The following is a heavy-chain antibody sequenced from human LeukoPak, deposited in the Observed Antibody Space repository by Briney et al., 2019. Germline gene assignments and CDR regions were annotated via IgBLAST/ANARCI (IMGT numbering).Heavy chain of an antibody. CDR2: IFYSGST. J-gene: IGHJ4*02. CDR3: AREKTAGIAAGGPFDY. V-gene: IGHV4-61*01. D-gene: IGHD6-13*01. Sequence: PSETLSLTCTVSGGSVSSGSYYWSWIRQPPGKGLEWIGYIFYSGSTNYNPSLKSRVTISLDTSKNQFSLKLSSVTAADTAVYYCAREKTAGIAAGGPFDYWGQGTLVTVSS. CDR1: GGSVSSGSYY.